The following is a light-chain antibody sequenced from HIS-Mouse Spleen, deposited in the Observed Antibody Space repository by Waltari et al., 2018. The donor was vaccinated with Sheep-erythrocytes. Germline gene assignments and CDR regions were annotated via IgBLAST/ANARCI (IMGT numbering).Light chain of an antibody. CDR3: SSYTSSSTQV. J-gene: IGLJ2*01. CDR2: EVS. CDR1: SSDVGGYNY. V-gene: IGLV2-14*01. Sequence: QSALTQPASVSGSPGQSITISCTGTSSDVGGYNYVSCYQQHPGKAPKLLIYEVSNRPSRVSNRFSGSKSGNTASLTISGLQAEDEADYYCSSYTSSSTQVFGGGTKRTVL.